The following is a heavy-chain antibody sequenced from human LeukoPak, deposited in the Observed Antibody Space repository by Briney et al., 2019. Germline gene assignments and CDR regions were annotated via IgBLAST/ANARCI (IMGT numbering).Heavy chain of an antibody. CDR2: ISSSGSTI. Sequence: GSLRLSCAASGFTFSDYYMSWIRQAPGKGLEWVSYISSSGSTIYYADSVKGRFTISRDNAKNSLYLQMNRLRADDTAVYHCARVRSAAAGPLDYWGQGTVVTVSS. CDR1: GFTFSDYY. V-gene: IGHV3-11*04. D-gene: IGHD6-13*01. J-gene: IGHJ4*02. CDR3: ARVRSAAAGPLDY.